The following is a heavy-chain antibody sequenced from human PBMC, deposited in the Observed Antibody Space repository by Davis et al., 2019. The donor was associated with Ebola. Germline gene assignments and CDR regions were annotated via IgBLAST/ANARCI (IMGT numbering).Heavy chain of an antibody. J-gene: IGHJ3*02. D-gene: IGHD3-10*01. CDR1: GGSISSGGYY. CDR3: ARSPYYYGSGTHAFDI. V-gene: IGHV4-31*03. CDR2: IYYSGST. Sequence: PSETLSLTCTVSGGSISSGGYYWSWIRQHPGKGLEWIGYIYYSGSTYYNPSLKSRVTISVDTSKNQFSLKLSSVTAADTAVYYCARSPYYYGSGTHAFDIWGQGTMVTVSS.